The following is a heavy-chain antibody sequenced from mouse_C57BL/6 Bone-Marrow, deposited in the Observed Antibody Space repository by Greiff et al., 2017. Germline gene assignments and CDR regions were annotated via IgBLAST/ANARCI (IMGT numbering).Heavy chain of an antibody. V-gene: IGHV5-6*02. CDR1: GFTFSSYG. J-gene: IGHJ2*01. CDR2: ISSGGSYT. Sequence: EVKLMESGGDLVKPGGSLKLSCAASGFTFSSYGMSWVRQTPDKRLEWVATISSGGSYTYYPDSVKGRFTISRDNAKNTLYLQMSSLKSEDTAMYYCARRSVFDYWGQGTTLTVSS. CDR3: ARRSVFDY.